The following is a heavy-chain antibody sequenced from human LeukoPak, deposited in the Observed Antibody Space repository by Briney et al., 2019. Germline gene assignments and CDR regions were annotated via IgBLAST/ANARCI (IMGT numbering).Heavy chain of an antibody. J-gene: IGHJ3*02. CDR3: ACDHGRAAAGTYAFDI. Sequence: GGSLRLSCAASGFTFSSYWMSWVRQAPGKGLEWVANIKHDGSETGGSETYYVDSVKGRFTISRDNAKNSLYLQMNSLRAEDTAVYYCACDHGRAAAGTYAFDIWGQGTMVTVSS. CDR1: GFTFSSYW. CDR2: IKHDGSETGGSET. V-gene: IGHV3-7*01. D-gene: IGHD6-13*01.